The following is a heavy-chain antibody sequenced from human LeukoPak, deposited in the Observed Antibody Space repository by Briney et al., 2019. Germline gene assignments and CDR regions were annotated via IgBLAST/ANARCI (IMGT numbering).Heavy chain of an antibody. CDR2: INPNSGGT. Sequence: ASVKVSCKASGYTFTGYYMHWVRQAPGQGLEWMGRINPNSGGTNYAQEFQGRVTMTTDTSTSTAYMELRSLRSDDTAVYYCARVLQLALFDYWGQGTLVTVSS. V-gene: IGHV1-2*06. J-gene: IGHJ4*02. CDR1: GYTFTGYY. D-gene: IGHD5-18*01. CDR3: ARVLQLALFDY.